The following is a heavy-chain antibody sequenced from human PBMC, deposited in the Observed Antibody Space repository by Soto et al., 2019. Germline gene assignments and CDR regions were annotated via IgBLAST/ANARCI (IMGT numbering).Heavy chain of an antibody. CDR3: ARVGTSESFFDY. CDR2: LYSYGSA. J-gene: IGHJ4*02. D-gene: IGHD7-27*01. Sequence: EVQLVETGGGLIQPGGSLRLSCVVSGFTVSGNRMTWVRQAPGQGLEWVSDLYSYGSANYADSVRGRFTISKDDSKHTLYLQMNNLRAEXXXVXXCARVGTSESFFDYWGQGTLVTVSP. V-gene: IGHV3-53*02. CDR1: GFTVSGNR.